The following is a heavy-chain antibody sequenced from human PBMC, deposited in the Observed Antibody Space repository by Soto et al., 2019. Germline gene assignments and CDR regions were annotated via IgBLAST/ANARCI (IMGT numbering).Heavy chain of an antibody. CDR2: IKQDGSEK. CDR1: GFTFSSYW. Sequence: EVQLVESGGGLVQPGGSLRLSCAASGFTFSSYWMSWVRQAPGKGLEWVANIKQDGSEKYYVDSVKGRFTISRDNAKNSLYLQMNSLRAEVTAVSYCASFLVPAAMPQYNWFDPWGQGTLVTVSS. V-gene: IGHV3-7*01. J-gene: IGHJ5*02. D-gene: IGHD2-2*01. CDR3: ASFLVPAAMPQYNWFDP.